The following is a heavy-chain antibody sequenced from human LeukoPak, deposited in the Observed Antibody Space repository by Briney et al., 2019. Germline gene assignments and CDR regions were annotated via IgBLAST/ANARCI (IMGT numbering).Heavy chain of an antibody. CDR2: ISAYNGNT. CDR1: GYTFTSYG. J-gene: IGHJ3*02. CDR3: ARRCYYDSSGHSVAFDI. Sequence: GASVKVSCKASGYTFTSYGISWVRQAPGQGLEWMGWISAYNGNTNYAQKLQGRVTMTTDTSTSTAYMELRSLRSDDTAVYYCARRCYYDSSGHSVAFDIWGQGTMVTVSS. V-gene: IGHV1-18*01. D-gene: IGHD3-22*01.